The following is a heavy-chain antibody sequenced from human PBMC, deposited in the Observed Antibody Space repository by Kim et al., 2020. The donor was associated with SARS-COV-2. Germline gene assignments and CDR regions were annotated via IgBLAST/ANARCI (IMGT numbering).Heavy chain of an antibody. CDR2: ISSSSSYI. CDR3: ARVAANRVRFLEWEPYYYGMDV. D-gene: IGHD3-3*01. CDR1: GFTFSSYS. V-gene: IGHV3-21*01. Sequence: GGSLRLSCAASGFTFSSYSMNWVRQAPGKGLEWVSSISSSSSYIYYADSVKGRFTISRDNAKNSLYLQMNSLRAEDTAVYYCARVAANRVRFLEWEPYYYGMDVWGQGTTVTVSS. J-gene: IGHJ6*02.